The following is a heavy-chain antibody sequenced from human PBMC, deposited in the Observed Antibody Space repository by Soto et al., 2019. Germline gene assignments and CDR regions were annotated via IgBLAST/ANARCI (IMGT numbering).Heavy chain of an antibody. CDR3: ARTRLKYSSGTTKKNWFDP. CDR2: INPNSGGT. D-gene: IGHD6-25*01. CDR1: GYTFTGYY. V-gene: IGHV1-2*02. Sequence: ASVKVSCKASGYTFTGYYMHWVRQAPGQGLEWMGWINPNSGGTNYAQKFQGRVTMTRDTSISTAYMELSRPRSDDTAVYYCARTRLKYSSGTTKKNWFDPWGQGTLVTVSS. J-gene: IGHJ5*02.